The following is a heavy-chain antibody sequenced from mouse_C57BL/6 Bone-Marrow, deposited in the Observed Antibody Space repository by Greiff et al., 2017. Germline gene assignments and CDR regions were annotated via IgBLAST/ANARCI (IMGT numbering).Heavy chain of an antibody. CDR2: INPSSGDT. CDR1: GYTFTSYT. V-gene: IGHV1-4*01. D-gene: IGHD1-1*01. J-gene: IGHJ2*01. Sequence: VHLVESGAELARPGASVKMSCKASGYTFTSYTMHWVKQRPGQGLEWIGYINPSSGDTKYNQKFKDKATLTADKSSSTAYMQLSSLTSEDSAVYYCARSYYGSSYVRDFDYWGQGTTLTVSS. CDR3: ARSYYGSSYVRDFDY.